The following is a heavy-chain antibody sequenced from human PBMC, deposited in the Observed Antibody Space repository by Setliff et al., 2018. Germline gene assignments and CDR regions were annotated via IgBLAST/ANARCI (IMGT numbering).Heavy chain of an antibody. D-gene: IGHD6-13*01. CDR3: AAAPAGSDVFDM. J-gene: IGHJ3*02. CDR2: IGGRGIST. V-gene: IGHV3-23*01. Sequence: PGGSLRLSCAASGSTFGDFAMTWVRQAPGKGLEWVSGIGGRGISTYYADSVKGRFIISRDNSENTLHLQMNSLRAEGTAVYYCAAAPAGSDVFDMWGQGTMVTVSS. CDR1: GSTFGDFA.